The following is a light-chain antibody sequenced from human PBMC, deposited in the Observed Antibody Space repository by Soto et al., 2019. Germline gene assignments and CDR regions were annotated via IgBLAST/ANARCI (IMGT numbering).Light chain of an antibody. CDR3: SSFTSINTVV. J-gene: IGLJ3*02. CDR1: SSDVGGFNH. V-gene: IGLV2-14*01. CDR2: DVT. Sequence: QSALTQPASVSGSPGQSITISCTGTSSDVGGFNHVSWYQQYPGKAPKLLIYDVTNRPSGVSNRFSGSKSGNTASLTISGLQAEDEADYYCSSFTSINTVVFGGGTKVTVL.